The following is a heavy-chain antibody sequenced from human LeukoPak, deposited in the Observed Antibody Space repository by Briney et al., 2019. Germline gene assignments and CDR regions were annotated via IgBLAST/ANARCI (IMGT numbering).Heavy chain of an antibody. CDR1: GGSISSGDYY. V-gene: IGHV4-30-4*01. CDR3: ARDYGDYVWGGNWFDP. D-gene: IGHD4-17*01. J-gene: IGHJ5*02. CDR2: IYYSGST. Sequence: SQTLSLTCTVSGGSISSGDYYWSWIRQPPEKGLEWIGYIYYSGSTYYNPSLKSRVTISVDTSKNQFSLKLSSVTAADTAVYYCARDYGDYVWGGNWFDPWGQGTLVTVSS.